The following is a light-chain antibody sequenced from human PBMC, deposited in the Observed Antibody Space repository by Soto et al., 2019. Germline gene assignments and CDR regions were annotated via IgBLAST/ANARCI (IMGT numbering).Light chain of an antibody. CDR3: QQPNTWPRT. CDR2: GAS. V-gene: IGKV3-15*01. CDR1: QSVNNN. J-gene: IGKJ4*01. Sequence: EIVMTQSPDTLSVSPGERAVLSCRASQSVNNNLAWYQQRPGHAPRVLIYGASNRATGIPARFSGSGSGTEFFLTISSLQSEDFAVYYCQQPNTWPRTFGGGTKVEIK.